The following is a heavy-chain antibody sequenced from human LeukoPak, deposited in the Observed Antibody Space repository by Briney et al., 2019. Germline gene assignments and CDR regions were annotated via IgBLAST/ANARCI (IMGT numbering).Heavy chain of an antibody. D-gene: IGHD3-9*01. J-gene: IGHJ4*02. Sequence: PGGSLRLSCAASGFTFSSYGMHWVRQAPGKGLEWVAFMRYDGTYQYYADSVKGRFTISRDNSKNTLYLQMNSLRPEDTAVYYCAKAYYDILTGISNYFDYWGQGTLVTVSS. CDR2: MRYDGTYQ. CDR1: GFTFSSYG. V-gene: IGHV3-30*02. CDR3: AKAYYDILTGISNYFDY.